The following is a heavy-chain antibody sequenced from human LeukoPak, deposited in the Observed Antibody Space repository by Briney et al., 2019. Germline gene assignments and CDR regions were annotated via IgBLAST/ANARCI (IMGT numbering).Heavy chain of an antibody. CDR1: GFTFSSYW. D-gene: IGHD4-11*01. J-gene: IGHJ6*02. V-gene: IGHV3-7*01. CDR2: IKQDGSEK. CDR3: ARDNSNPRDYYYYGMDV. Sequence: GGSLRLSCAASGFTFSSYWMSWVRQAPGKGLEWVANIKQDGSEKYYVDSVKGRFTISRDNAKNPLYLQMNSLRAEDTAVYYCARDNSNPRDYYYYGMDVWGRGTTVTVSS.